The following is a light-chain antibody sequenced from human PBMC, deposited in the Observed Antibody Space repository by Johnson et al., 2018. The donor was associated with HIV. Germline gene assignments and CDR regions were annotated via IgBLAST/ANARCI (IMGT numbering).Light chain of an antibody. Sequence: QSVLTHPPSVSAAPGQKVTISCSGSSSNIGNNYVSWYQQLPGTAPKLLIYDTNKRPSGIPDRFYGSKSGTSTTLGLNGLQTGDEADYYCGTWYSFGVFGTGTKVTVL. V-gene: IGLV1-51*01. CDR3: GTWYSFGV. J-gene: IGLJ1*01. CDR1: SSNIGNNY. CDR2: DTN.